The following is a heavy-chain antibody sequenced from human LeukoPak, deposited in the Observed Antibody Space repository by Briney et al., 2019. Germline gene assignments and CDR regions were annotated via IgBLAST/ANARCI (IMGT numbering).Heavy chain of an antibody. J-gene: IGHJ4*02. CDR1: GYTFTGYY. Sequence: ASVKVSCKASGYTFTGYYMHWVRQAPGQGLEWMGWINPNSGGTNYAQKFQGRVTMTRDTSISTAYMELSRLRSDDTAVYYCARVWSTAAATLDYWGQGTLVTVSP. CDR3: ARVWSTAAATLDY. CDR2: INPNSGGT. D-gene: IGHD6-13*01. V-gene: IGHV1-2*02.